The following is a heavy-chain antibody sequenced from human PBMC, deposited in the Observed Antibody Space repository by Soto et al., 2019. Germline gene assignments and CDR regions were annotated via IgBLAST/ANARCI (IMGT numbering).Heavy chain of an antibody. CDR1: GDSVSSNSAA. Sequence: PSQTLSLTCAISGDSVSSNSAAWNWIRQSPSRGLEWLGRTYYRSKWYNDYAVSVKSRITINPDTSKNQFSLQLNSVTPEDTAVYYCARGGQQLDNYYYYYGMDVWSQGTTVTVSS. CDR3: ARGGQQLDNYYYYYGMDV. D-gene: IGHD6-13*01. V-gene: IGHV6-1*01. J-gene: IGHJ6*02. CDR2: TYYRSKWYN.